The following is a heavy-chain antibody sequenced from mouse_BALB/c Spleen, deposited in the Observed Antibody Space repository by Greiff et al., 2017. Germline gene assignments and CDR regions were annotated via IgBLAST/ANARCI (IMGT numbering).Heavy chain of an antibody. CDR2: ISYSGST. J-gene: IGHJ2*01. V-gene: IGHV3-8*02. Sequence: EVHLVESGPSLVKPSQSLSLTCSVTGDSITSGYWNWIRKFPGNKLEYMGYISYSGSTSYNPSLKSRISITRVTSKNQYYLKLNSVTTEDTATYYCARYGPVPYFDDWGEGTTLTVSS. CDR1: GDSITSGY. CDR3: ARYGPVPYFDD.